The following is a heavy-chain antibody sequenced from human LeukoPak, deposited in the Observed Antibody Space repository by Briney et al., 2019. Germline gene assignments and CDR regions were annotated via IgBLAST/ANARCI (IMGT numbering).Heavy chain of an antibody. CDR1: GFTFSSYA. Sequence: GWSLRLSCAASGFTFSSYAMSWVRQAPGKGLERVSAISGSGGSTYYADSVKGRFTISRDNSKNTLYLQMNSLRAEDTAVYYCAKDKTRFFDYWGQGTLVTVSS. CDR2: ISGSGGST. V-gene: IGHV3-23*01. CDR3: AKDKTRFFDY. J-gene: IGHJ4*02. D-gene: IGHD1-1*01.